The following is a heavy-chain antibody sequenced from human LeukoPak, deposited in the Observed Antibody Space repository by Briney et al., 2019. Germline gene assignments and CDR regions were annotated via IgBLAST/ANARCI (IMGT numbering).Heavy chain of an antibody. CDR3: ARETCINGECYFYFDY. Sequence: PGGSLRLSCAASGFTFSSYAMSWVRQAPGKGLEWVSAISGSGGSTYYADSVKGRFTISRDNAKNSLYLQMNSLRAEDTAVYYCARETCINGECYFYFDYWGQGTLVTVSS. V-gene: IGHV3-23*01. CDR1: GFTFSSYA. J-gene: IGHJ4*02. CDR2: ISGSGGST. D-gene: IGHD2-8*01.